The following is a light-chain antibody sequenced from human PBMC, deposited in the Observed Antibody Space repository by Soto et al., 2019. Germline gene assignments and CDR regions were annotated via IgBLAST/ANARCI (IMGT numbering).Light chain of an antibody. CDR1: SSDVGGYNY. V-gene: IGLV2-8*01. CDR3: SSYAGSNILL. CDR2: EVT. J-gene: IGLJ3*02. Sequence: QSALTQPPSASGSPGQSVTISCTGSSSDVGGYNYVSWYQQHPGKAPKLMIYEVTKRPSGVHDRFSGSKSGNTASLTVSGLQAEDEADYYCSSYAGSNILLFGGGTKLTVL.